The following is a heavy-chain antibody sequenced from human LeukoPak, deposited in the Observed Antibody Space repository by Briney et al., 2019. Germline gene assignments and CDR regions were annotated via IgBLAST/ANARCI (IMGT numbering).Heavy chain of an antibody. V-gene: IGHV4-39*01. CDR3: ARHPARSNWFDP. J-gene: IGHJ5*02. CDR2: VFSRGDT. CDR1: GVSVNTRVYY. Sequence: SETLSLTCTVSGVSVNTRVYYWDWIRHSPGKGLEWIGDVFSRGDTYFNPSFRSRATMSIDTSVNQFSLTLTSVTAADTAIYYCARHPARSNWFDPWGQGILVTDSS.